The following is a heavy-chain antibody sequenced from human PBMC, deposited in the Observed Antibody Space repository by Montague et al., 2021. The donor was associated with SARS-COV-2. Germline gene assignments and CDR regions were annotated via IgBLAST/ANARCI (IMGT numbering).Heavy chain of an antibody. CDR3: ARVPRIRFMENYYYYMDV. CDR1: GFTFSSYS. Sequence: SLRLSCAASGFTFSSYSMNWVRQAPGKGLEWVSSISSSSSYIYYADSVKGRFTISRDNAKNSLYLQMNSLRAEDTAVYYCARVPRIRFMENYYYYMDVWGKGTTGNGSS. V-gene: IGHV3-21*01. CDR2: ISSSSSYI. D-gene: IGHD3-16*01. J-gene: IGHJ6*03.